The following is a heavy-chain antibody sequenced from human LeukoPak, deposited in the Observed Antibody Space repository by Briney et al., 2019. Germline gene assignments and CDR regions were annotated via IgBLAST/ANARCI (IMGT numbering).Heavy chain of an antibody. J-gene: IGHJ4*02. CDR2: INPNSGGT. D-gene: IGHD1-26*01. Sequence: ASVKVSCKASGYTFTGYYMHWVRQAPGQGLEWMGWINPNSGGTNYAQKFQGRVTMTRDTSISTAYMELSRLRSDDTAVYYCARDRVGAGDYFGYWGQGTLVTVSS. CDR1: GYTFTGYY. V-gene: IGHV1-2*02. CDR3: ARDRVGAGDYFGY.